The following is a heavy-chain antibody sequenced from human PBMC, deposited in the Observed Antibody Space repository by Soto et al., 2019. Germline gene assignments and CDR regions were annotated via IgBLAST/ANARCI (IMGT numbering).Heavy chain of an antibody. CDR3: ARATVVVAATGNYFDH. V-gene: IGHV4-30-4*01. J-gene: IGHJ4*02. Sequence: PSETLSLTCTVSGGSISSGDYYWSWIRQPPGKGLEWIGYIYYSGSTYYNPSLKSRVTISVDTSKNQFSLKLSSVTAADTAVYYCARATVVVAATGNYFDHWGQGTLVTVSS. CDR2: IYYSGST. D-gene: IGHD2-15*01. CDR1: GGSISSGDYY.